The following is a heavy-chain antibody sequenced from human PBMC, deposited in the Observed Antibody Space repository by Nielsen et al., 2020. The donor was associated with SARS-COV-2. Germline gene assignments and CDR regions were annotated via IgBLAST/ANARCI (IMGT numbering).Heavy chain of an antibody. J-gene: IGHJ3*02. CDR3: ARDMYYYDSSGYYDDAFDI. V-gene: IGHV4-59*01. CDR2: IYYSGGT. Sequence: WIRQPPGKGLEWIGYIYYSGGTNYNPSLKSRVTISVDTSKNQFSLKLSSVTAADTAVYYCARDMYYYDSSGYYDDAFDIWGQGTMVTVSS. D-gene: IGHD3-22*01.